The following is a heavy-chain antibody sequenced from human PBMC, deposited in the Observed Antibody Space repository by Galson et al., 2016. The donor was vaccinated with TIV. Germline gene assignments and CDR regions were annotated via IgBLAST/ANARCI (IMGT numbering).Heavy chain of an antibody. CDR1: GYTFSGHF. J-gene: IGHJ5*02. CDR2: INPSTGDT. Sequence: SVKVSCKASGYTFSGHFIHWVRQAPGQGLEWMGWINPSTGDTRYAQKFQGRVTMTSEKSTSTAYMDLNRLRSDDAAVYYCARNQGSYYDSSGSYYNWFDPWGQGTRVTVSS. D-gene: IGHD3-22*01. V-gene: IGHV1-2*02. CDR3: ARNQGSYYDSSGSYYNWFDP.